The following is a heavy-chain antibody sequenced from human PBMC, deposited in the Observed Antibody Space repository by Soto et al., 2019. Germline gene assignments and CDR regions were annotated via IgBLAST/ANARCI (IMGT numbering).Heavy chain of an antibody. V-gene: IGHV3-30*18. D-gene: IGHD3-22*01. J-gene: IGHJ4*02. CDR3: AKTPRPYDSSGDFDY. CDR1: GFTFSSYG. Sequence: GGSLRLSCAASGFTFSSYGMHWVRQAPGKGLEWVAVISYDGSNKYYADSVKGRFTISRDNSKNTLYLQMNSLRAEDTAVYYCAKTPRPYDSSGDFDYWGQGTLVTVSS. CDR2: ISYDGSNK.